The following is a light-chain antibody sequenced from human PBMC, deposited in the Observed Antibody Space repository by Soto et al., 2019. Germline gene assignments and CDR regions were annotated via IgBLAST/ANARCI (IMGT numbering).Light chain of an antibody. V-gene: IGLV2-11*01. CDR3: CSYAGSYTWV. CDR1: NSDVGAYKF. CDR2: DVT. J-gene: IGLJ1*01. Sequence: QSVLTQPRSVSGSPGQSVTISCTGSNSDVGAYKFVSWLQHNPGEAPKVMIYDVTQRPSGVPDRFSGTKSGNTAPLTISGLQAEDEADYYCCSYAGSYTWVFGSGTKVTVL.